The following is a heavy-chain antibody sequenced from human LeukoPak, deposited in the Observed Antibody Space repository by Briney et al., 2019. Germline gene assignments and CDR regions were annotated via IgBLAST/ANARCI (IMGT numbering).Heavy chain of an antibody. Sequence: ASVKLSCKASGYTFTGYYMHWVRQAPGQGLEWMGWINPNSGGTNYAQKFQGRVTMTRDTSISTAYMELSRLRSDDTAVYYCASQYYYDSSGYGYWGQGTLVTVSS. CDR3: ASQYYYDSSGYGY. J-gene: IGHJ4*02. CDR2: INPNSGGT. D-gene: IGHD3-22*01. CDR1: GYTFTGYY. V-gene: IGHV1-2*02.